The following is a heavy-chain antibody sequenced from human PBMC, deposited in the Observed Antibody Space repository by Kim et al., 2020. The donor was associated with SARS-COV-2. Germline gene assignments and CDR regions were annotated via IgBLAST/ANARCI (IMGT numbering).Heavy chain of an antibody. CDR2: IYSGGST. D-gene: IGHD6-13*01. V-gene: IGHV3-53*04. Sequence: GGSLRLSCAASGFTVSSNYMSWVRQAPGKGLEWVSVIYSGGSTYYADSVKGRFTISKHNSKNTLYLQMNSLRAEDTAVYYCARGAAAAGPYYYYYMDVWGKGTTVTVSS. CDR1: GFTVSSNY. CDR3: ARGAAAAGPYYYYYMDV. J-gene: IGHJ6*03.